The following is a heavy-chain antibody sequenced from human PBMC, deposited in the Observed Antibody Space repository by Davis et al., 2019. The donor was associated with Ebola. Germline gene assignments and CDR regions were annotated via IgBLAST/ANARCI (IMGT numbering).Heavy chain of an antibody. Sequence: ASVKVSCKASGYTFTSYYMHWVRQAPGQGLEWMGIINPSGGSTSYAQKLQGRVTMTTDTSTSTAYMELRSLRSDDTAVYYCARGVTMIVVSNWFDPWGQGTLVTVSS. V-gene: IGHV1-46*01. J-gene: IGHJ5*02. CDR3: ARGVTMIVVSNWFDP. D-gene: IGHD3-22*01. CDR1: GYTFTSYY. CDR2: INPSGGST.